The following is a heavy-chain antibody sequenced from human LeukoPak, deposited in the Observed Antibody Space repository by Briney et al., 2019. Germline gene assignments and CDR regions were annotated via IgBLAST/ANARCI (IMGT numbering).Heavy chain of an antibody. CDR1: GYTFTSYY. J-gene: IGHJ4*02. V-gene: IGHV1-46*01. Sequence: ASVTVSCKASGYTFTSYYMHWVRRAPGQGLEWMGIINPSGGSTSYAQKFQGRVTMTRDMSTSTVYMELSSLRSEDTAVYYCTRDGTVTTGTFDYWGQGTLVTVSS. CDR2: INPSGGST. CDR3: TRDGTVTTGTFDY. D-gene: IGHD4-17*01.